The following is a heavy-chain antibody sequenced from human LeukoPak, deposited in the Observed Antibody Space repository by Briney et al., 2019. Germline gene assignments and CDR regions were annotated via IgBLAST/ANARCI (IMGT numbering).Heavy chain of an antibody. CDR2: ISGRGGGS. CDR1: GFTFSDYG. V-gene: IGHV3-23*01. CDR3: AKQGRDWLRDYYYYMDV. J-gene: IGHJ6*03. D-gene: IGHD3-9*01. Sequence: GGTLRLSCAASGFTFSDYGMSWVRQAPGKGLEWVSTISGRGGGSFFADSVKGRFTISRDDSKNTLYLQMNSLRAEDTAVYYCAKQGRDWLRDYYYYMDVWGKGTTVTISS.